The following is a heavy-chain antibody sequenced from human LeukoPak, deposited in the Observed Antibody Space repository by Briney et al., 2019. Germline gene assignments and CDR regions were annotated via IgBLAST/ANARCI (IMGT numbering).Heavy chain of an antibody. Sequence: SCKASGGTFSSYSMNWVRQAPGKGLEWVSYISSSSSTIYYADSVKGRFTISRDNAKNSLYLQMNSLRAEDTAVYYCASLTGTTGYWGQGTLVTVSS. J-gene: IGHJ4*02. CDR2: ISSSSSTI. CDR3: ASLTGTTGY. V-gene: IGHV3-48*01. CDR1: GGTFSSYS. D-gene: IGHD1-7*01.